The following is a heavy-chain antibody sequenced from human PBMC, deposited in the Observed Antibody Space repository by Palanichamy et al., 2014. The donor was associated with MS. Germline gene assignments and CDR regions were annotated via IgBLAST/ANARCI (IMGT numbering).Heavy chain of an antibody. D-gene: IGHD5-18*01. CDR2: IYYSGST. J-gene: IGHJ4*02. Sequence: QLQLQESGPGLVKPSETLSLTCTVSGGSISSSSYYWGWIRQPPGKGLEWIGSIYYSGSTYYNPSLKSRVTISVDTSKNQFSLKLSSVTAADTAVYYCARRYYSYGSPNYFDYWGQGTLVTVSS. CDR3: ARRYYSYGSPNYFDY. V-gene: IGHV4-39*01. CDR1: GGSISSSSYY.